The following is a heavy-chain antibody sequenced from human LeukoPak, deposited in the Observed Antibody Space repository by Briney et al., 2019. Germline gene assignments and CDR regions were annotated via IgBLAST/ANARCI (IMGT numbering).Heavy chain of an antibody. CDR2: IYGDGTR. J-gene: IGHJ6*02. CDR1: GFTVSNDY. Sequence: PGGSLRLSCAASGFTVSNDYMAWVRHTPGRGLEWVSLIYGDGTRFYTDSVMGRFTISRHNSKNTLYLQMNSLRAEDTAVYYCARASPGRHYGSAKSYYYYGMDVWGQGTTVTVSS. D-gene: IGHD3-10*01. CDR3: ARASPGRHYGSAKSYYYYGMDV. V-gene: IGHV3-53*04.